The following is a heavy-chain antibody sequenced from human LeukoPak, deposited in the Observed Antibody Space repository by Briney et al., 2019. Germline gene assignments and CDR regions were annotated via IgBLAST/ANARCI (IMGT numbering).Heavy chain of an antibody. V-gene: IGHV3-23*01. J-gene: IGHJ4*02. CDR2: IRGSGGTT. Sequence: PGGSLRLSCAASGFTFSSYAMSWVRQAPGKGLEWVSSIRGSGGTTFYADSVKGRFTVSRDNAKNSLYLQMNSLRAEDTAVYYCARAEGGYYYDSSGYYSDYWGQGTLVTVSS. CDR3: ARAEGGYYYDSSGYYSDY. CDR1: GFTFSSYA. D-gene: IGHD3-22*01.